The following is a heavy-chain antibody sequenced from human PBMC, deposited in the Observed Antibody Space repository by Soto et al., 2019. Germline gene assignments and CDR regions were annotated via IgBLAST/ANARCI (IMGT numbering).Heavy chain of an antibody. Sequence: GGSLRLSCAASGFTFNDHYMDWVRQAPGKGPEWIGRSKNRANSYTTEYAASVKGRFTTSRDSSKNSLYLQMNSLRTEDTAMYYCVCWIRGNGYWGQGTLVTVSS. CDR2: SKNRANSYTT. CDR1: GFTFNDHY. D-gene: IGHD3-10*01. V-gene: IGHV3-72*01. J-gene: IGHJ4*02. CDR3: VCWIRGNGY.